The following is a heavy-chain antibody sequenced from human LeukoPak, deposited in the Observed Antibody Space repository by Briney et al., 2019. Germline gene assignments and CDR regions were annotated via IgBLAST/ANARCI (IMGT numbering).Heavy chain of an antibody. V-gene: IGHV4-39*07. CDR2: IYYSGST. CDR3: ARGAVERFGEYHYYYYYYGMDV. D-gene: IGHD3-10*01. CDR1: GGSISSSSYY. J-gene: IGHJ6*02. Sequence: KPSETLSLTCTVSGGSISSSSYYWGWIRQPPGKGLEWIGSIYYSGSTYYNPSLKSRVTISVDTSKNQFSLKLSSVTAADTAVYYCARGAVERFGEYHYYYYYYGMDVWGQGTTVTVSS.